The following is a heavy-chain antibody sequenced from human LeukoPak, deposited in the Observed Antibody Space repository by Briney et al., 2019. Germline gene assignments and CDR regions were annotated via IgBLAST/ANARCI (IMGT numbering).Heavy chain of an antibody. CDR1: GGSISSYY. CDR2: IYYSGST. Sequence: SETLSLTCTVSGGSISSYYWSWIRQPPGTGLEWIGYIYYSGSTNYNPSLKSRVTISVDTSKNQFSLKLSSVTAADTAVYYCARDLKGMDVWGKGTTVTVSS. V-gene: IGHV4-59*01. CDR3: ARDLKGMDV. J-gene: IGHJ6*04.